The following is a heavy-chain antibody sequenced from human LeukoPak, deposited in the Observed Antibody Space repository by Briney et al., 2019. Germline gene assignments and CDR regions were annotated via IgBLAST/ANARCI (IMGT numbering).Heavy chain of an antibody. V-gene: IGHV4-59*08. CDR3: ARHPYTAMAHFDY. D-gene: IGHD5-18*01. Sequence: ASETLSLICTVSGGSISNYYWSWIRQPPGKGLDWIGYFSYSGSTNSNPSLKSRVTISVDTSKNQFSLRLNSVTAADTAVYYCARHPYTAMAHFDYWGQGTLVIVSS. CDR2: FSYSGST. J-gene: IGHJ4*02. CDR1: GGSISNYY.